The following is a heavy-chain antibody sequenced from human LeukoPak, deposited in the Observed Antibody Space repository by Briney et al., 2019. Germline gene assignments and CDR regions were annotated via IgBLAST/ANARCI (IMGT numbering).Heavy chain of an antibody. CDR3: ARNPTGDYDY. CDR2: INSDGSIT. J-gene: IGHJ4*02. V-gene: IGHV3-74*01. D-gene: IGHD2-8*02. CDR1: GFTFRDYW. Sequence: GGSLRLSSAASGFTFRDYWMHWVRQVPGKGLLWVSHINSDGSITDYADSVKSRFTISRDNARNTLSLQMDSLRVEDTAVYYCARNPTGDYDYWGQGALVTVSS.